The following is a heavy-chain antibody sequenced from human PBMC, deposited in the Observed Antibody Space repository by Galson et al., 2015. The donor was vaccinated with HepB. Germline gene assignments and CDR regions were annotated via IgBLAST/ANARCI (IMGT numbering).Heavy chain of an antibody. V-gene: IGHV1-46*01. Sequence: QSGAEVKKPGESLKVSCKASGYTFTSYYLHWVRQAPGQGLEWMGIINPSEGSTTYAQKFQGRVTMTRDTSTSTVYMDLSSLRSEDTAVYYCARDLRAVKVPGVNDAFDIWGQGTMVTVSS. CDR2: INPSEGST. CDR3: ARDLRAVKVPGVNDAFDI. CDR1: GYTFTSYY. J-gene: IGHJ3*02. D-gene: IGHD2-2*01.